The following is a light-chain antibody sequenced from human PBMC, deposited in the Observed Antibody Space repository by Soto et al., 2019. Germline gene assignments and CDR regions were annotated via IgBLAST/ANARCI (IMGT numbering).Light chain of an antibody. CDR1: QGISSY. CDR2: AAS. J-gene: IGKJ1*01. V-gene: IGKV1-9*01. Sequence: DIQLTQSPSFLSATVAYRVTITSRASQGISSYLAGYQQKPGKAPKLLSYAASTLQRGVPSRFSGRGSGTEVTLTFSSLQHGDFSTEYCQQLNSYPRTFGQGTKVDI. CDR3: QQLNSYPRT.